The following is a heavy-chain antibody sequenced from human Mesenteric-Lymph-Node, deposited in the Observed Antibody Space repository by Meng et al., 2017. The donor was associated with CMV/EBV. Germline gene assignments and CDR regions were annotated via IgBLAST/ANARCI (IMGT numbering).Heavy chain of an antibody. CDR1: GFTFSTYV. Sequence: GESLKISCAASGFTFSTYVMNWVRQAPGEGLEWVSCISSGNSYTYYADSVKGRFTISRDNAKNSLYLQMNSLRVDDTAVYYCARDVTGSLEWLLPYYFDYWGQGTLVTVSS. CDR2: ISSGNSYT. J-gene: IGHJ4*02. D-gene: IGHD3-3*01. V-gene: IGHV3-21*01. CDR3: ARDVTGSLEWLLPYYFDY.